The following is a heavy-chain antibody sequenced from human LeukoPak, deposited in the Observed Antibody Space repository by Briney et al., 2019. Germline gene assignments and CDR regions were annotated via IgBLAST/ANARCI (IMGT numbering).Heavy chain of an antibody. V-gene: IGHV4-39*07. CDR3: AREVRVTFGGVIVSIDP. CDR2: IYYSGST. J-gene: IGHJ5*02. CDR1: GGSISSSSYY. D-gene: IGHD3-16*02. Sequence: SETLSLTCTVSGGSISSSSYYWGRIRQPPGKGLEWMGSIYYSGSTYYNPSLKSRVTISVDTSKNQFSLKLSSVTAADTAVYYCAREVRVTFGGVIVSIDPWGQGTLVTVSS.